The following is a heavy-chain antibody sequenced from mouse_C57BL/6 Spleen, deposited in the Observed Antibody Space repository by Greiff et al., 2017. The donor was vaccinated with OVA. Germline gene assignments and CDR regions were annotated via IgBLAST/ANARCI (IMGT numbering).Heavy chain of an antibody. Sequence: EVNLVESGGGLVKPGGSLKLSCAASGFTFSDYGMHWVRQAPEKGLEWVAYISSGSSTIYYADTVKGRFTISRDNAKNTLFLQMTSLRSEDTAMYYCARAAQGPLYYFDYWGQGTTLTVSS. J-gene: IGHJ2*01. D-gene: IGHD3-2*02. CDR2: ISSGSSTI. V-gene: IGHV5-17*01. CDR1: GFTFSDYG. CDR3: ARAAQGPLYYFDY.